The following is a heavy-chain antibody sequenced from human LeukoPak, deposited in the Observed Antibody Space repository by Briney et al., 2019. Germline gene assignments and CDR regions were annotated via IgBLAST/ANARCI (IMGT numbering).Heavy chain of an antibody. J-gene: IGHJ3*02. CDR1: GFTFSSYS. D-gene: IGHD3-3*01. V-gene: IGHV3-21*04. CDR2: ISNSSSYI. Sequence: GGSLRLSCAASGFTFSSYSMNWVRQAPGKGLEWVSSISNSSSYIYYADSVKGRFTISRDNSKNTLYLQMDSLRAEDTAVYYCARTDRAGALGRFRMRSDAFDIWGQGTMVTVSS. CDR3: ARTDRAGALGRFRMRSDAFDI.